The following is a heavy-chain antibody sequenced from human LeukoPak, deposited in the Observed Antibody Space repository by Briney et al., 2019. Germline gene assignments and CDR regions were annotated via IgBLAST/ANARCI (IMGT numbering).Heavy chain of an antibody. CDR3: AKDAARWYYGSGSYFDY. J-gene: IGHJ4*02. D-gene: IGHD3-10*01. CDR2: ISGSGGST. Sequence: GGSLRLSCAAFGFTFSSYAMSWVRQAPGKGLEWVSAISGSGGSTYYADSVKGRFTISRDNSKNTLYLQMNSLRAEDTAVYYCAKDAARWYYGSGSYFDYWGQGTLVTVSS. V-gene: IGHV3-23*01. CDR1: GFTFSSYA.